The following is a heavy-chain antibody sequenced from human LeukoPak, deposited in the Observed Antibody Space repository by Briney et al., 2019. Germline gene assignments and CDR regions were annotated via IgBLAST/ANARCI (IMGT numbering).Heavy chain of an antibody. D-gene: IGHD6-13*01. V-gene: IGHV3-30*04. Sequence: GRSLRLSCAASGFTFSSYAMHWVRQAPGKGLEWVAVISYDGSNKYYADSVKGRFTISRDNSKNTLYLQMNSLRAEDTAVYYCARIQAIAAAGLDYWGQGTLVTVSS. CDR3: ARIQAIAAAGLDY. CDR1: GFTFSSYA. CDR2: ISYDGSNK. J-gene: IGHJ4*02.